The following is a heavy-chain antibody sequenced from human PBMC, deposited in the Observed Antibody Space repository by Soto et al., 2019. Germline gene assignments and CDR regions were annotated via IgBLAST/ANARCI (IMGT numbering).Heavy chain of an antibody. V-gene: IGHV1-69*01. Sequence: QVQLVQSGSEVKTPGSSVKVSCKASGGTFSSYAISWVRQAPGQGLECMGGLIPIFGTANYAQKFQGRVTITADESTSTAYMELSSLRSEDTAVYYCAREPSRGNTYYYGMDVWGQGTTVTVSS. CDR2: LIPIFGTA. CDR1: GGTFSSYA. CDR3: AREPSRGNTYYYGMDV. J-gene: IGHJ6*02. D-gene: IGHD3-10*01.